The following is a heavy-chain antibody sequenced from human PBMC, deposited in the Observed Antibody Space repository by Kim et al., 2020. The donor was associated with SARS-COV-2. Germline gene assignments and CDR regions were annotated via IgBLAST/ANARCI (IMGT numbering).Heavy chain of an antibody. D-gene: IGHD5-18*01. CDR2: IYYSGST. J-gene: IGHJ4*02. CDR1: GGSISSSSYY. V-gene: IGHV4-39*01. CDR3: ARPHGYSYGYYFDY. Sequence: SETLSLTCTVSGGSISSSSYYWGWIRQPPGKGLEWIGSIYYSGSTYYNPSLKSRVTISVDTSKNQFSLKLSSVTAADTAVYYCARPHGYSYGYYFDYWGQGTLVTVSS.